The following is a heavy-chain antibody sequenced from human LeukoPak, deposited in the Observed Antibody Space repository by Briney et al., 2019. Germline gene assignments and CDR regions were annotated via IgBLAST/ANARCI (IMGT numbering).Heavy chain of an antibody. CDR1: GGSFSGYY. Sequence: PSETLSPTCAVYGGSFSGYYWSWIRQPPGKGLEWIGEINHSGSTNYNPSLKSRVTISVDTTKNQFSLKLSSVTAADTTVYYCARVRSGYARPRSYWYFDLWGRGTLVTVSS. CDR3: ARVRSGYARPRSYWYFDL. V-gene: IGHV4-34*01. CDR2: INHSGST. J-gene: IGHJ2*01. D-gene: IGHD5-12*01.